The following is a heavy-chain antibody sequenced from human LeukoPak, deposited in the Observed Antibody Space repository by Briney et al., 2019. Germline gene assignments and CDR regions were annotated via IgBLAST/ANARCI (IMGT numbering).Heavy chain of an antibody. D-gene: IGHD3-3*01. J-gene: IGHJ6*03. CDR3: ARDVEWSAPYYMDV. CDR2: ISSSSSYI. CDR1: GFTFSSYS. V-gene: IGHV3-21*01. Sequence: GGSLRLSCAASGFTFSSYSMNWVRQAPGKGLEWVSSISSSSSYIYYADSVKGRFTISRDNAKNSLYLQMNSLRAEDTAVYYCARDVEWSAPYYMDVWGKGTTVTVSS.